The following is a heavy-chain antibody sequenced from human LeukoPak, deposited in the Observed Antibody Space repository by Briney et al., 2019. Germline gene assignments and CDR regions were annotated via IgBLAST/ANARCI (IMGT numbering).Heavy chain of an antibody. D-gene: IGHD2-2*01. CDR1: GGSISSNY. V-gene: IGHV4-4*07. CDR2: IYTSGST. J-gene: IGHJ6*03. CDR3: ARQCSSTSCYWDYYYYMDA. Sequence: SETLSLTCTVSGGSISSNYWSWIRQPAGKGLEWIGRIYTSGSTNYNPSLKSRVTMSVDTSKNQFSLELNSVTAADTAVYYCARQCSSTSCYWDYYYYMDAWGKGTTVTISS.